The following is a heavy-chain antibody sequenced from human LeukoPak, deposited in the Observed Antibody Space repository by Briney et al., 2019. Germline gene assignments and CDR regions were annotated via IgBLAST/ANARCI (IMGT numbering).Heavy chain of an antibody. J-gene: IGHJ6*03. CDR3: VRSPTYYNMDV. V-gene: IGHV3-30*03. Sequence: GGSLRLSCAASGFTFSTSWMSWVRQAPGKGLEWLAVISYDGTNKYYADFVKGRFTISRDHSQSTVDLQMNTLGGADTAVYYCVRSPTYYNMDVWGKGTTVTVSS. CDR2: ISYDGTNK. CDR1: GFTFSTSW.